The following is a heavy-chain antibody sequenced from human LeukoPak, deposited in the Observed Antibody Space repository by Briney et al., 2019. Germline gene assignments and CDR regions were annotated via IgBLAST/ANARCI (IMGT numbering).Heavy chain of an antibody. Sequence: SVKVSCKASGGTFSSYAISWVRQAPGQGLEWMGGIIPIFGTANYAQKFQGRVTITADESTSTAYMELSSLRSEDTAVYYCARGQRITIFGVVIPLHMDVWGKGTTVTVSS. V-gene: IGHV1-69*13. CDR2: IIPIFGTA. D-gene: IGHD3-3*01. CDR1: GGTFSSYA. J-gene: IGHJ6*03. CDR3: ARGQRITIFGVVIPLHMDV.